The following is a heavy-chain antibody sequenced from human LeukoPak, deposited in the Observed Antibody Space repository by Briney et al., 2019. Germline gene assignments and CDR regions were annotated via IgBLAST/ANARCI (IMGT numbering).Heavy chain of an antibody. V-gene: IGHV4-34*01. CDR2: INHSGST. CDR1: GGSFSGYY. Sequence: SETLSLTCAVYGGSFSGYYWSWIRQPPGEGLEWIGEINHSGSTNYNPSLKSRVTMSVDTSKNQFSLKLSSVTAADTAVYYCARGGGDGYNHYGMDVWGQGTTVTVSS. D-gene: IGHD5-24*01. J-gene: IGHJ6*02. CDR3: ARGGGDGYNHYGMDV.